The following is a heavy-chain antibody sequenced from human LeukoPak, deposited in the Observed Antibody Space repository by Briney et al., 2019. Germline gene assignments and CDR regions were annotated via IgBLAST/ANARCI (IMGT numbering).Heavy chain of an antibody. CDR3: ARDHYSRNDY. J-gene: IGHJ4*02. Sequence: GGSLRLSCAASGFTFSSYSMNWVRQAPGKGLEWVSSISSSSSYIYYADSVKGRFTISRDNAKNSLYLQMNSLRDEDTALYYCARDHYSRNDYWGQGTPVTVSS. V-gene: IGHV3-21*01. CDR2: ISSSSSYI. CDR1: GFTFSSYS. D-gene: IGHD6-13*01.